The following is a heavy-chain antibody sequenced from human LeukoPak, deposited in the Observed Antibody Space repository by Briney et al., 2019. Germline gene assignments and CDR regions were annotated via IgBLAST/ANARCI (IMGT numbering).Heavy chain of an antibody. CDR2: IRHKVHSYTT. D-gene: IGHD3-9*01. Sequence: GGSLRLSCAASGFIFSNHYMDWVRQAPGKGLEWVGRIRHKVHSYTTEYPASVRGRFIISRDDSQNSLYLQMNSLKTDDTAVYYCARHAADYDVLTGSYSGDYFDYWGQGTLVTVSS. CDR3: ARHAADYDVLTGSYSGDYFDY. J-gene: IGHJ4*02. CDR1: GFIFSNHY. V-gene: IGHV3-72*01.